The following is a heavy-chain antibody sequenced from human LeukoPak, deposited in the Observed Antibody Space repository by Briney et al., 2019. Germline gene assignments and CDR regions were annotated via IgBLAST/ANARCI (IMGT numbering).Heavy chain of an antibody. CDR2: ISYDGSNK. Sequence: GGSLRLSCAASGFTFSGYPIHWVRQAPGKGLEWVAVISYDGSNKYYADSVKGRFTISRDNSKNTLYLQMSSLRAEDTALYYCAKDHGGSYYSSEDWFDPWGQGTLVTVSS. J-gene: IGHJ5*02. CDR3: AKDHGGSYYSSEDWFDP. V-gene: IGHV3-30-3*02. CDR1: GFTFSGYP. D-gene: IGHD1-26*01.